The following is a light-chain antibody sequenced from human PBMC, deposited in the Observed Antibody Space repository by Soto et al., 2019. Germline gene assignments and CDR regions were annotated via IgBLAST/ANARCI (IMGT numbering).Light chain of an antibody. CDR1: ASNIGNNS. J-gene: IGLJ1*01. CDR2: DDN. V-gene: IGLV1-51*01. CDR3: GTWDTSLPACV. Sequence: QSVLTQPPSVSAAPGQRVTISCPGSASNIGNNSVSWYQQLPGAAPKLLIYDDNNRPSGIPDRFSGSKSGTSATLGITGLQTGDEADYYCGTWDTSLPACVFGPGTKVTVL.